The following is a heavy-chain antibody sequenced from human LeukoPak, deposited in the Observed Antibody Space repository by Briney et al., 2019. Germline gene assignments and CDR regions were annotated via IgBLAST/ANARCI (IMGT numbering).Heavy chain of an antibody. CDR3: AKKAPGIQLWLLDAFDI. J-gene: IGHJ3*02. CDR1: GFTFSSYA. V-gene: IGHV3-30-3*02. D-gene: IGHD5-18*01. CDR2: ISYDGSNK. Sequence: QSGGSLRLSCAASGFTFSSYAMHWVRQAPGKGLEWVAVISYDGSNKYYADSVKGRFTISRDNSKNTLYLQMNSLRAEDTAVYYCAKKAPGIQLWLLDAFDIWGQGTMVTVSS.